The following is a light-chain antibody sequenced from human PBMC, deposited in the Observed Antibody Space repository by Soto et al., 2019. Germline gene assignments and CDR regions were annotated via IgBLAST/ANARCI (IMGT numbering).Light chain of an antibody. CDR2: DAS. J-gene: IGKJ4*01. CDR1: ELINNY. V-gene: IGKV1-33*01. CDR3: QQYDSLPPT. Sequence: DIQMTQSPPSLSASVGDRVTITCQASELINNYLNWYQQIPGKAPKLLIYDASNLAAGAPSRFSGSGSGTAFTFAISGLQPDDVATYYCQQYDSLPPTFGGGTKVDIK.